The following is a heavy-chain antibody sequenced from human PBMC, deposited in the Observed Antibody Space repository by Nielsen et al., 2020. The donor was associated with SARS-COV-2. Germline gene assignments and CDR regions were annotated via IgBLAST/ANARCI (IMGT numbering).Heavy chain of an antibody. Sequence: SETLSLTCTVSGGSISNGDYYWTWIRQPPGKGLEWIGYIYYSGSTYSNPSLKSRVSISADTTKNQFSLRLTSVTAADTAVYYCAREGDSQVPGNWFDTWGRGALVTVSS. D-gene: IGHD2-2*01. CDR2: IYYSGST. V-gene: IGHV4-30-4*01. J-gene: IGHJ5*02. CDR1: GGSISNGDYY. CDR3: AREGDSQVPGNWFDT.